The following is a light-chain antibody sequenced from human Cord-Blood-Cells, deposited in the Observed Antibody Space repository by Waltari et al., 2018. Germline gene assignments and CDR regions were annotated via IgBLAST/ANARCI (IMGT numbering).Light chain of an antibody. Sequence: SYELPQPPSVSVSPGQTARTTCSGDALPKQYAYWYQQKPGQAPVLVIYKDSERPSGIPERFSGSSSGTTVTLTISGVQAEDEADYYCQSADSSGTYPVFGTGTKVTVL. CDR2: KDS. V-gene: IGLV3-25*02. CDR3: QSADSSGTYPV. CDR1: ALPKQY. J-gene: IGLJ1*01.